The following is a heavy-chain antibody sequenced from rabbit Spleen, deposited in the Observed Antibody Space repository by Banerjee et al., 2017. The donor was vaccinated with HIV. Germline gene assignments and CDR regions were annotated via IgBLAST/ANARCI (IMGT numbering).Heavy chain of an antibody. CDR2: IDPLFGST. CDR1: GFDFSDYG. Sequence: QLVESGGGLVQPGGSLTLSCKASGFDFSDYGVTWVRQAPGKGLEWIGYIDPLFGSTYYANSVKGRFTISRDNAQNTVLLQMTSLTAADTATYFCARDRADIGGDYGPYYFDLWGPGTLVTVS. D-gene: IGHD2-1*01. CDR3: ARDRADIGGDYGPYYFDL. V-gene: IGHV1S47*01. J-gene: IGHJ4*01.